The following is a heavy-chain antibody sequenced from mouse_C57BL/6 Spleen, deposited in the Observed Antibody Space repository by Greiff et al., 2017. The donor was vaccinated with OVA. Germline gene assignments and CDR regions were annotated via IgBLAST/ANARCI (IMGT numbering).Heavy chain of an antibody. J-gene: IGHJ2*01. CDR1: GYTFTSYW. D-gene: IGHD2-3*01. Sequence: QVQLQQSGAELVRPGSSVKLSCKASGYTFTSYWMHWVKQRPIQGLEWIGNIDPSDSETNYNQKFKDKATLTVDKSSSTAYMQLSSLTSEDSAVYYCAVYDGDSFDYWGQGTTLTVSS. CDR2: IDPSDSET. CDR3: AVYDGDSFDY. V-gene: IGHV1-52*01.